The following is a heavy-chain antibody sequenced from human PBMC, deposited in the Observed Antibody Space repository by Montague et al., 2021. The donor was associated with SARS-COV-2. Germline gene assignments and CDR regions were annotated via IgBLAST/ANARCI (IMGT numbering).Heavy chain of an antibody. CDR3: ARSTVTNSPFGFSNKLRSGDNGMDV. Sequence: SETLSLTCAVYGGSFSGYYLNWIRQPPGKGLEWIGEINHSGSTNYNPSLKSRVTIAVDTSKNQVSLKLTSVTAADTAVFYCARSTVTNSPFGFSNKLRSGDNGMDVWGQGTTVTVSS. CDR1: GGSFSGYY. CDR2: INHSGST. V-gene: IGHV4-34*01. J-gene: IGHJ6*02. D-gene: IGHD4-17*01.